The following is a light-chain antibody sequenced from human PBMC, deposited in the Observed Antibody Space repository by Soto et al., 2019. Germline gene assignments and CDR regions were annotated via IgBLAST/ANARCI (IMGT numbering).Light chain of an antibody. CDR3: QQYNNWPPWT. CDR2: GAS. V-gene: IGKV3-15*01. J-gene: IGKJ1*01. Sequence: EIVMTQSPATLSVSPGERATLSCRASQSVSSNLAWYQQKPGQAPRLLIYGASTKDTGIPARFSGSGSGTEFTLTISSLQSEDFAVYDCQQYNNWPPWTFGQGTKVEIK. CDR1: QSVSSN.